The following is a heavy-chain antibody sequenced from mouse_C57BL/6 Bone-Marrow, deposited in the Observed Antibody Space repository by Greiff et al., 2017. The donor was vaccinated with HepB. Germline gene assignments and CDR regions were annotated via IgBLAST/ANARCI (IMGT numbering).Heavy chain of an antibody. CDR2: IYPGDGDT. D-gene: IGHD3-2*02. V-gene: IGHV1-82*01. CDR1: GYAFSSSW. CDR3: ARDHSSGP. J-gene: IGHJ4*01. Sequence: QVQLQQPGAELVKPGASVKISCKASGYAFSSSWMNWVKQRPGKGLEWIGRIYPGDGDTNYNGKFKGKATLTADKSSSTAYMQLSSLTSEDSAVYFCARDHSSGPWGQGTSVTVSS.